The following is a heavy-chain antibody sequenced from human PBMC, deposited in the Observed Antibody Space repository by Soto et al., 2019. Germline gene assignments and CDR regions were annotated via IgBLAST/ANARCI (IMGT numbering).Heavy chain of an antibody. D-gene: IGHD3-22*01. CDR2: ISRYGDFT. CDR1: GFTFNIYA. J-gene: IGHJ4*02. Sequence: EVQRLESGGDWIQPGGSLRLSCAASGFTFNIYAITLVRQAPGKGLEWVSAISRYGDFTYYADSVEGRFTISRANSRNTLYLPMNSLRAEDTAVYYCAKDRYLDHDSRGYLFDNWGQGTLVTVSS. V-gene: IGHV3-23*01. CDR3: AKDRYLDHDSRGYLFDN.